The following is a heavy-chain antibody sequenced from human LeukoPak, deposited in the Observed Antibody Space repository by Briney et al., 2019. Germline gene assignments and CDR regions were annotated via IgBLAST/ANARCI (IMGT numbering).Heavy chain of an antibody. CDR2: INHSGST. J-gene: IGHJ4*02. CDR3: ARRPNSSSWLDYFDY. Sequence: PSETLSLTCAVYGGSFSGYYWSWIRQPPGKGPEWIGEINHSGSTNYNPSLKSRVTISVDTSKNQFSLKLSSVTAADTAVCYCARRPNSSSWLDYFDYWGQGTLVTVSS. CDR1: GGSFSGYY. V-gene: IGHV4-34*01. D-gene: IGHD6-13*01.